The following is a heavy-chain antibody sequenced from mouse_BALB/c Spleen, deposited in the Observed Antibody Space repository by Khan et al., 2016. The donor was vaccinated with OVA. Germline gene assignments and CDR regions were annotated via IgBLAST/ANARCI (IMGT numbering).Heavy chain of an antibody. CDR1: GYTFTDFL. D-gene: IGHD3-2*02. J-gene: IGHJ3*01. CDR2: IYPGSGYI. V-gene: IGHV1-77*01. CDR3: ARAGYGGFAH. Sequence: QVQLKESGPELVKPGASVKMSCKASGYTFTDFLISWLKQRPGQGLEWIGEIYPGSGYIYYNEKFKGKATLTSDKSSNTAYMQLTSLTSEDSAVYCCARAGYGGFAHWGQGTLVTVSA.